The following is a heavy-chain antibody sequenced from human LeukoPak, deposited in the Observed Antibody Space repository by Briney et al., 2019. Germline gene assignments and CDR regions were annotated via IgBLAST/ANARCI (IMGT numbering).Heavy chain of an antibody. CDR3: VRDSDYQRNSGGLYAHYDALGI. CDR2: IKADGSVK. D-gene: IGHD2-21*01. CDR1: EFTFSTFW. V-gene: IGHV3-7*01. Sequence: GGSLRLSCAASEFTFSTFWVSWVRQAPGKGLEWVANIKADGSVKHYVDSVEGRFSISRDNARSSLYLQMNSLRAEDTAVYYCVRDSDYQRNSGGLYAHYDALGIWGHGTMVTVSS. J-gene: IGHJ3*02.